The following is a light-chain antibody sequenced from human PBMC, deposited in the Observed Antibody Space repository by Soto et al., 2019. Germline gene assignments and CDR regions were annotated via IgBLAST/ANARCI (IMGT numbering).Light chain of an antibody. V-gene: IGLV2-11*01. CDR1: SSDVGGYNY. Sequence: QSALTQPRSVSGSPGQSVTISCTGTSSDVGGYNYVSWYQQHPGKAPKLMIYDVSKRPSGVPDRFSGSKSGNTASLTISGLQAEDEADYYCCSYAGSLVVFGVGTKVTVL. J-gene: IGLJ2*01. CDR2: DVS. CDR3: CSYAGSLVV.